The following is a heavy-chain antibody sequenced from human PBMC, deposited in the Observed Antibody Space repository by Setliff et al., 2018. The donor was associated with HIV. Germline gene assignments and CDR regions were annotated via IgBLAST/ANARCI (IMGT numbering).Heavy chain of an antibody. CDR3: EAGPGYSVGVVLDSYMCI. CDR2: IDLIFQAP. CDR1: GDSFTNYD. Sequence: SVKVSCKASGDSFTNYDVNWVRQAPGQGLEWIGGIDLIFQAPKYAQKFRGRFSISADGSASTVYMEMSSLRFEDTAVYYCEAGPGYSVGVVLDSYMCIWDKGTTVTVSS. J-gene: IGHJ6*03. D-gene: IGHD5-18*01. V-gene: IGHV1-69*13.